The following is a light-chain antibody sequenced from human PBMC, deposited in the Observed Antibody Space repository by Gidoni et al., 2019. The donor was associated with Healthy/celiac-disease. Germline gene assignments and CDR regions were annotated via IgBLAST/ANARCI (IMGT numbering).Light chain of an antibody. CDR3: QQYNSYPWT. V-gene: IGKV1-5*03. Sequence: DLQMTPSPSTLSASVGDRITITCRASQSISSWLAWYQQKPGKAPKLLIYKASCLESGVPSRFSGSGSGTEFTLTISSLQPDDFATYYCQQYNSYPWTFGQXTKVEIK. CDR2: KAS. CDR1: QSISSW. J-gene: IGKJ1*01.